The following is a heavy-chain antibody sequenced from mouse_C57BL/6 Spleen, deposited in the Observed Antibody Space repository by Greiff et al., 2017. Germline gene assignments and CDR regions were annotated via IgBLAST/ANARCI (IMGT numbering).Heavy chain of an antibody. J-gene: IGHJ4*01. CDR3: AKNNYDDEGPMDY. CDR1: GSSLTSYG. D-gene: IGHD2-4*01. Sequence: QVQLQQSGPGLVQPSPSLPISCTASGSSLTSYGVHLVRQSPGKGLEWLGVIWSGGSTDYNAAFISRLSISKDNSKSQVFCKMNSLQADDTAIYYCAKNNYDDEGPMDYWGQGTSVTVSS. V-gene: IGHV2-2*01. CDR2: IWSGGST.